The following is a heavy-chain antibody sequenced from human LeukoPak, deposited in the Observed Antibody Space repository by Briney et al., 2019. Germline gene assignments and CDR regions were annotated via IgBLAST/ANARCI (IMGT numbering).Heavy chain of an antibody. CDR1: GYSITSYW. CDR3: ARPYCSGGSCYPHEYYFDY. J-gene: IGHJ4*02. Sequence: GESLKISCKGSGYSITSYWIGWVRQMPGKGLEWMGIIYPGDSDTRYSPSFQGQFTISADKSISTAYLQWSSLKASDTALYYCARPYCSGGSCYPHEYYFDYWGQGTLVTVSS. CDR2: IYPGDSDT. D-gene: IGHD2-15*01. V-gene: IGHV5-51*01.